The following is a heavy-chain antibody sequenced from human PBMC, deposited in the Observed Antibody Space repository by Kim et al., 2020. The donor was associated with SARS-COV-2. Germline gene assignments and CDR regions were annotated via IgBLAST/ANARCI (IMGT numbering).Heavy chain of an antibody. V-gene: IGHV4-34*01. Sequence: SETLSLTCAVYGGSFGGYYWSWIRQPPGKGLEWIGEINHSGSTNYNPSLKSRVTISVDTSKNQFSLKLSPVTAADTAVYYCARGYCSGGSCYRPRYYYYGMDVWGQGTTVTVSS. CDR1: GGSFGGYY. CDR2: INHSGST. J-gene: IGHJ6*02. CDR3: ARGYCSGGSCYRPRYYYYGMDV. D-gene: IGHD2-15*01.